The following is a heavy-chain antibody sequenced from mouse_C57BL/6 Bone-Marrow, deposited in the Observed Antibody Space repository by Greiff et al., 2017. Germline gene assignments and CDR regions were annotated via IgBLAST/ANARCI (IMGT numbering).Heavy chain of an antibody. CDR3: ARLWAFAY. CDR2: INPSSGYT. CDR1: GYTFTSYW. Sequence: VQRVESGAELAKPGASVKLSCTASGYTFTSYWMHWVQQRPGQGLEWIGYINPSSGYTKYNQKFKDKATLTADKSSSTAYMQLSSLTYEDSAVYYCARLWAFAYWGQGTLVTVSA. J-gene: IGHJ3*01. D-gene: IGHD1-1*02. V-gene: IGHV1-7*01.